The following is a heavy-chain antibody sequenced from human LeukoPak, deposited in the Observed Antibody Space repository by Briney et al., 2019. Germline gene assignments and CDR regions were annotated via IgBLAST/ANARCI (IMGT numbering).Heavy chain of an antibody. J-gene: IGHJ4*02. CDR3: AKDSKVRIAAAGTGY. D-gene: IGHD6-13*01. V-gene: IGHV3-30*02. Sequence: PGGSLRLSCAASGFTFSSYGMHWVRQAPGKGLEWVAFIRYDGSNKYYADSVKGRFTISRDNSKNTLYLQMNSLRAEDTAEYYCAKDSKVRIAAAGTGYWGQGTLVTVSS. CDR2: IRYDGSNK. CDR1: GFTFSSYG.